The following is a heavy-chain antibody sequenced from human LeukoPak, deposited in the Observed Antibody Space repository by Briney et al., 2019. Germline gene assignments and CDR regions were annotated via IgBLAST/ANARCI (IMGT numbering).Heavy chain of an antibody. V-gene: IGHV3-21*01. D-gene: IGHD6-13*01. CDR2: ISSSSSYI. CDR3: ARDFVTAAGPGIYYYYGMDV. J-gene: IGHJ6*02. CDR1: GFTFSSYS. Sequence: GGSLRLSCAASGFTFSSYSMNWVRQAPGKGLEWVSSISSSSSYIYYADSVKGRFTISRDNAKNSLYLQMNSLRAEDTAVYYCARDFVTAAGPGIYYYYGMDVWGQGTAVTVSS.